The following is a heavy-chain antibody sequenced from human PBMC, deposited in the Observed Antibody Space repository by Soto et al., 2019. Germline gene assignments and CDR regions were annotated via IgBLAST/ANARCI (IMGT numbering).Heavy chain of an antibody. CDR1: GGSISSGDYS. J-gene: IGHJ4*02. D-gene: IGHD5-18*01. CDR3: ARSTALVRQYFDS. V-gene: IGHV4-30-2*01. CDR2: ISPSGTT. Sequence: QLQLQESGSGLVKPSGTLSLTCIVSGGSISSGDYSWNWIRQPPGKGLQWIGYISPSGTTYYNPSLKSRVTISLDRSKNHFSLTLSSVTAADTAVYYCARSTALVRQYFDSWGQGTLVTVSS.